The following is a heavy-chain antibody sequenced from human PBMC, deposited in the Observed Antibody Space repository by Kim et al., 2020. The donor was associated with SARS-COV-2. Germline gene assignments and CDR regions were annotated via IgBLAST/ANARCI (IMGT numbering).Heavy chain of an antibody. D-gene: IGHD6-19*01. J-gene: IGHJ4*02. CDR3: ATDIAVAGRDY. Sequence: TIYAQKFQGRVTMTEDTSTDTAYMELSSLRSEDTAVYYCATDIAVAGRDYWGQGTLVTVSS. CDR2: T. V-gene: IGHV1-24*01.